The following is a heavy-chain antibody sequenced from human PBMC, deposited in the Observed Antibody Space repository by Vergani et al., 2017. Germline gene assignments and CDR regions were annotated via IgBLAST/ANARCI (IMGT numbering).Heavy chain of an antibody. J-gene: IGHJ6*03. CDR1: GGSISSGSYY. V-gene: IGHV4-61*02. CDR2: IYASGST. Sequence: QVQLQESGPGLVKPSQTLSLTCTVSGGSISSGSYYWCWSRDPAGKGLELIGRIYASGSTYYNPSLKRRVTISVDTSKSQFSLKLGSVTAANTAVYDGAGQKDYFMDVWGKGATVTVS. CDR3: AGQKDYFMDV.